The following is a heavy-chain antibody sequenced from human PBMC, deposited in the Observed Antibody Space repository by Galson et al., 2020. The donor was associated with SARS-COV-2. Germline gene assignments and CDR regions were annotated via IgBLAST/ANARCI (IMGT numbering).Heavy chain of an antibody. CDR2: INPSSGAT. Sequence: ASVKVSCKASGYSFTDSYIHWVRQAPGQGLEWMGWINPSSGATIYAQKFQGRVTMTRDTSINTAYMEMNSLKSDDTAVYYCARDRETSGWEFDYWGQGTLVTVSS. CDR3: ARDRETSGWEFDY. J-gene: IGHJ4*02. D-gene: IGHD6-19*01. V-gene: IGHV1-2*02. CDR1: GYSFTDSY.